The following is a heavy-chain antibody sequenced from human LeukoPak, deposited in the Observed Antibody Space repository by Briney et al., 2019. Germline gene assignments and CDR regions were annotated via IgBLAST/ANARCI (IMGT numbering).Heavy chain of an antibody. Sequence: GGSLRLSCAASGFTFSNYAMPWVRQAPGKGLEWVSTISGSGVSTYYSDSVKGRFTISRDNSENTLYLQLNSLRAEDTAVYYCAKGGWGTVLDYWGQGTLVTVSP. V-gene: IGHV3-23*01. D-gene: IGHD3-16*01. CDR1: GFTFSNYA. CDR2: ISGSGVST. CDR3: AKGGWGTVLDY. J-gene: IGHJ4*02.